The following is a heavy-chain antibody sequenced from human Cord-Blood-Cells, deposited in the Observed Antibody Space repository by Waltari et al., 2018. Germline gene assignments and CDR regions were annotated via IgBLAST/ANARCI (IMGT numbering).Heavy chain of an antibody. Sequence: QVQLVESGGGVVQPGRSLRLSCAASGFTFSSYGMHWVRQAPGKGLEWVAVISYDGSNKYYADSVKGRFTISRDNSKNTLYLQMNSLRAEDTAVYYCAKDGGPVVPAAIPDYWGQGTLVTVSS. D-gene: IGHD2-2*01. CDR1: GFTFSSYG. CDR2: ISYDGSNK. V-gene: IGHV3-30*18. CDR3: AKDGGPVVPAAIPDY. J-gene: IGHJ4*02.